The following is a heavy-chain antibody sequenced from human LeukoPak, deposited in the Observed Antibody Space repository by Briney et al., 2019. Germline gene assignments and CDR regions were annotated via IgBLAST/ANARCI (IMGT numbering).Heavy chain of an antibody. Sequence: GGSLRLSCAASGFSVRSSYMSWVRQAPGKGLEWVSSITRSSTYIYYADSVKGRFTISRDNAKNSLYLQMNSLRDEDTAVYYCARDPYSGSYGGYYYYYMDVWGKGTTVTISS. J-gene: IGHJ6*03. V-gene: IGHV3-21*01. CDR3: ARDPYSGSYGGYYYYYMDV. CDR2: ITRSSTYI. D-gene: IGHD1-26*01. CDR1: GFSVRSSY.